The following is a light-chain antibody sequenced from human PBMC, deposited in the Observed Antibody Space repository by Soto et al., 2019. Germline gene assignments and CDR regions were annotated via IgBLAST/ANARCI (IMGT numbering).Light chain of an antibody. CDR2: DAS. Sequence: EILLTPFPATLTLAPGERGTLSCRASQSVSSYLAWYQQKPGQAPRLLIYDASNRATGIPARFSGSGSGTDFTLTISSLEPEDFAVYYCQQRSNWWTFGQGTKVDIK. CDR1: QSVSSY. J-gene: IGKJ1*01. CDR3: QQRSNWWT. V-gene: IGKV3-11*01.